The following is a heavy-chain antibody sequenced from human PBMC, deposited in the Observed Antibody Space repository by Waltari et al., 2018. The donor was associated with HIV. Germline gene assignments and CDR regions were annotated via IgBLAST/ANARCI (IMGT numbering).Heavy chain of an antibody. Sequence: EVQLMESGGGLVQSGGPLRLSCAALGFPFRTYWMSWVRQTPGKGLEWVAYIKDDGSEKYYMGSVKGRFTISRDNAKNSMFLQMNSLRAEDTAVYYCARIGTFPHNYAIDFWGQGTTVTVSS. D-gene: IGHD1-26*01. CDR3: ARIGTFPHNYAIDF. CDR1: GFPFRTYW. V-gene: IGHV3-7*01. J-gene: IGHJ6*02. CDR2: IKDDGSEK.